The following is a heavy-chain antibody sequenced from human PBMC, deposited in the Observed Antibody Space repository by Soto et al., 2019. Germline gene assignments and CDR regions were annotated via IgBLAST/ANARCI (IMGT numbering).Heavy chain of an antibody. V-gene: IGHV4-61*01. CDR1: GDSVSNDNYY. CDR2: IYYSGTT. J-gene: IGHJ4*02. D-gene: IGHD3-16*01. CDR3: ARSQRGRTAFTFDY. Sequence: QVQLQESGPGLVKPSETLSLTCAVSGDSVSNDNYYWSWIRQPPGKGLEWNGYIYYSGTTNYNSYLKSRLSLSVDMSKNQFSLKLASVTAADTAVYFCARSQRGRTAFTFDYWGQGALVTVSS.